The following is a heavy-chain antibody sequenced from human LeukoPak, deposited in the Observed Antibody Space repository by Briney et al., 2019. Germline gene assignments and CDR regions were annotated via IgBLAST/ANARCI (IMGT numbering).Heavy chain of an antibody. J-gene: IGHJ4*02. V-gene: IGHV3-30-3*01. CDR3: AMGHSSSSIDY. CDR1: GFTFSSYA. Sequence: GESLRLSCAASGFTFSSYATHWVRQAPGKGLEWVAVISYDGSNKYYPDSVKGRFTISRDHAKNTLYLQMNSLRAEDPAVYYCAMGHSSSSIDYWGQGTPVTVSS. D-gene: IGHD6-6*01. CDR2: ISYDGSNK.